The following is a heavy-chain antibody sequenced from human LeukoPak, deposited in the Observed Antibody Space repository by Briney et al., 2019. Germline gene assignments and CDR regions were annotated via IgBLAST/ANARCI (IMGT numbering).Heavy chain of an antibody. CDR2: IYTSGST. D-gene: IGHD6-13*01. J-gene: IGHJ5*02. Sequence: SETLSLTCTVSGGSISSYYWSWIRQPAGKGLEWIGRIYTSGSTNYNPSLKNRVTMSVDTSKNQFSLKLSSVTAADTAVYYCAASSWYENWFDPWGQGTLVTVSS. CDR3: AASSWYENWFDP. V-gene: IGHV4-4*07. CDR1: GGSISSYY.